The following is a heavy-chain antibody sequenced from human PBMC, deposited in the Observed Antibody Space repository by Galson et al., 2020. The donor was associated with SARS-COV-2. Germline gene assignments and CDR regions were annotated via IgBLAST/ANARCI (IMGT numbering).Heavy chain of an antibody. J-gene: IGHJ6*02. Sequence: GESLKISCKGSGYSFTSYWIVLVRQMPGKGLGWVGIIYPGDSDTRYSPSFQGQVTLSADKSISTAYLQWSSLKASDTAMYYCARHPSTYYYGSGSYYYGMDVWGQGTTVTVSS. V-gene: IGHV5-51*01. CDR1: GYSFTSYW. CDR2: IYPGDSDT. CDR3: ARHPSTYYYGSGSYYYGMDV. D-gene: IGHD3-10*01.